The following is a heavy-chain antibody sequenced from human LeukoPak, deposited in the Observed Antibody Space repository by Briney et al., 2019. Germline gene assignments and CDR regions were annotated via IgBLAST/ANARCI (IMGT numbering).Heavy chain of an antibody. CDR3: AKGRTRLSWLDP. CDR1: GGSIRGYY. J-gene: IGHJ5*02. Sequence: SETLSLTCAVSGGSIRGYYWSWVRQSPGKGLEWIGDINQNAGTDYNPSLKSRVTMSIDSSKNQISLNVTAATAADTAIYYCAKGRTRLSWLDPWGQGTLVTVSS. CDR2: INQNAGT. D-gene: IGHD6-6*01. V-gene: IGHV4-34*01.